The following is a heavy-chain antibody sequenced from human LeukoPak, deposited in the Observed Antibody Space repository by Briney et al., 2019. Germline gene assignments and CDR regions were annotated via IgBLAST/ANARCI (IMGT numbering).Heavy chain of an antibody. CDR2: IIPIFGTA. V-gene: IGHV1-69*05. J-gene: IGHJ4*02. D-gene: IGHD1-26*01. Sequence: ASVKVSCKASGGTFSSYAISWVRRAPGQGLEWMGGIIPIFGTANYAQKFQGRVTITTDESTSTAYMELSSLRSEDTAVYYCARDGSIVGAADGFDYWGQGTLVTVSS. CDR1: GGTFSSYA. CDR3: ARDGSIVGAADGFDY.